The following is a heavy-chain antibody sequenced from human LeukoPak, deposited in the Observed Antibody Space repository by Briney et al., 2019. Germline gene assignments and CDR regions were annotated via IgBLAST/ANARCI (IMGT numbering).Heavy chain of an antibody. Sequence: GGSLRLSCAASGFTFSSYAMSWLRQAPGKGVEWVSGMSGRGGSTYHADSVKGRFTISRDNSKNTLYLQMNRLRAEDTAVYYCARAEDSSGWYYFDYWGQGTLVTVSS. J-gene: IGHJ4*02. V-gene: IGHV3-23*01. D-gene: IGHD6-19*01. CDR2: MSGRGGST. CDR3: ARAEDSSGWYYFDY. CDR1: GFTFSSYA.